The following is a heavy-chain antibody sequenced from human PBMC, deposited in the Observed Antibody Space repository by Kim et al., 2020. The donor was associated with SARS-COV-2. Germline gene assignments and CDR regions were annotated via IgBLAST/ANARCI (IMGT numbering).Heavy chain of an antibody. Sequence: GGSLRLSCAASGFTFSNYAMSWVRQAPGKGLEWVSAISSSGGSTYYADSVKGRFTISRDNSKNTLYLQMNSLRAEDTAVYYCAKEGGRHSGRHFDYWGQGTLVTLS. D-gene: IGHD1-26*01. V-gene: IGHV3-23*01. CDR1: GFTFSNYA. CDR3: AKEGGRHSGRHFDY. J-gene: IGHJ4*02. CDR2: ISSSGGST.